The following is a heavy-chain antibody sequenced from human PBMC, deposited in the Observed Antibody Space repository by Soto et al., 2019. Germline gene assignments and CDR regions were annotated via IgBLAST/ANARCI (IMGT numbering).Heavy chain of an antibody. Sequence: PSETLSLTCNVSGDSINNNHYYWGRIRQSPGTGLEWIASIYFTGSPQSNPSLRSRITISVDTTKNHFSLQLRSVTAADTAIYYCTRHSYTHPGIVDYWGQGTRVTVSS. V-gene: IGHV4-39*01. CDR1: GDSINNNHYY. D-gene: IGHD3-10*01. CDR3: TRHSYTHPGIVDY. J-gene: IGHJ4*02. CDR2: IYFTGSP.